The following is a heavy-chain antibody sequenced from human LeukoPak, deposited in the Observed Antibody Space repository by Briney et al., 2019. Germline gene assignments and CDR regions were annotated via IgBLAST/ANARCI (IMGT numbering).Heavy chain of an antibody. CDR1: GYTLTELS. D-gene: IGHD3-10*01. J-gene: IGHJ6*03. Sequence: ASVKVSCKVSGYTLTELSMHWVRQAPGKGLEWMGGFDPEDGETIYAQKFQGRVTITADESTSTAYMELSSLRSEDTAVYYCARGYYGSGSYYSYYYYYMDVWGKGTTVTISS. CDR2: FDPEDGET. V-gene: IGHV1-24*01. CDR3: ARGYYGSGSYYSYYYYYMDV.